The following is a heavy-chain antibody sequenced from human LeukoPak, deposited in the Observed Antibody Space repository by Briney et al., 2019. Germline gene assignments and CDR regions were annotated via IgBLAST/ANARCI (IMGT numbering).Heavy chain of an antibody. CDR3: AKDPYIVVVVAATVAFDI. CDR1: GFTFSSYA. J-gene: IGHJ3*02. V-gene: IGHV3-23*01. D-gene: IGHD2-15*01. CDR2: ISGSGGST. Sequence: GGSLRLSCAASGFTFSSYAMSWVRQAPGKGLEWVSAISGSGGSTYYADSVKGRFAISRDNSKNTLYLQMNSLRAEDTAVYYCAKDPYIVVVVAATVAFDIWGQGTMVTVSS.